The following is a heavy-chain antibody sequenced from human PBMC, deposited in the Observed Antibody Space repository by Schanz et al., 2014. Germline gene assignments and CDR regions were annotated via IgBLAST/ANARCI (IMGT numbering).Heavy chain of an antibody. Sequence: QVQLVQSGDEVKKPGSSVKVSCKASGGTFSTYTISWVRQAPGQGLEWMGRIIPVLNIATYAQRFQGRVSSTAGTSTNTAYMELSSLASEDTAVHYCARGRGFYDYWGQGTLVTVSS. J-gene: IGHJ4*02. V-gene: IGHV1-69*02. CDR1: GGTFSTYT. CDR3: ARGRGFYDY. D-gene: IGHD3-10*01. CDR2: IIPVLNIA.